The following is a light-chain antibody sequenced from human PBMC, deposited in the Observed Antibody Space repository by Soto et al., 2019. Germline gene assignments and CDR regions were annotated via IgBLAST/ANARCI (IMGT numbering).Light chain of an antibody. CDR1: QGIRND. CDR3: QHYNFWPHT. CDR2: KAS. J-gene: IGKJ5*01. V-gene: IGKV1-6*01. Sequence: AIQLTQSPSSLSASVGDRVTITCRASQGIRNDLGWYQQKPGKAPKLLIYKASKLQSGVPARFSGSGSGTEFTLTISSLQSEDVSVYFCQHYNFWPHTFGQGTRLEIK.